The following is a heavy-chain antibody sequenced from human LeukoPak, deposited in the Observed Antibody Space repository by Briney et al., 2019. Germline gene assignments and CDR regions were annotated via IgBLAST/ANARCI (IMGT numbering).Heavy chain of an antibody. CDR3: ARVIPSVRGAPDY. D-gene: IGHD3-10*01. CDR1: GLTFSRSS. CDR2: ISSSSSYI. Sequence: PGRYLRLSCAASGLTFSRSSMNWVRQAPGNGLGWVSSISSSSSYIYCADSVKGRFTISGDNDKNSLYLQMNSLRAEDTAVYYCARVIPSVRGAPDYWGQGTLVTVSS. V-gene: IGHV3-21*01. J-gene: IGHJ4*02.